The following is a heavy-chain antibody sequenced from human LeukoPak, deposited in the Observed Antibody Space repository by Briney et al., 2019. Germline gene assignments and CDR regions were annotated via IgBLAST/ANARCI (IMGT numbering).Heavy chain of an antibody. Sequence: GGSLRLSCAASGFTFSSYSMNWVRQAPGKGLEWVSYISSSNSYIYYADSVKGRFTISRDNAKNSLYLQMNSLRAEDTAVYYCAREGSTYYYGGSGHYYFDYWGQGTLVTVSS. CDR2: ISSSNSYI. D-gene: IGHD3-22*01. CDR3: AREGSTYYYGGSGHYYFDY. CDR1: GFTFSSYS. V-gene: IGHV3-21*01. J-gene: IGHJ4*02.